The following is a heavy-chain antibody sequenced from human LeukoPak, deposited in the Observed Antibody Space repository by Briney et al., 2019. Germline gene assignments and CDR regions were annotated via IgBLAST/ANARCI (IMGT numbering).Heavy chain of an antibody. Sequence: SETLSLTCTVSGGSISSSSYYWGWIRQPPGKGLEWIGSIYYSGSTYYNPSLKSRVTISVDTSKKQFSLKLSSVTAADTAVYYCARLLMGIAAAATYFDYWGQGTLVTVSS. V-gene: IGHV4-39*01. CDR1: GGSISSSSYY. J-gene: IGHJ4*02. CDR3: ARLLMGIAAAATYFDY. CDR2: IYYSGST. D-gene: IGHD6-13*01.